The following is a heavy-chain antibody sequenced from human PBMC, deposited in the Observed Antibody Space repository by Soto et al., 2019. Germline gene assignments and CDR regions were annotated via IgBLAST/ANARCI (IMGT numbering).Heavy chain of an antibody. CDR2: ISYDGSNK. CDR1: GFTFCSYG. J-gene: IGHJ4*02. CDR3: ARGHGVAVAGGFDY. Sequence: PGGSLRLCCAASGFTFCSYGMGWVRQAPGKGLEWVAVISYDGSNKYYADSVKGRFTISRDNSKNTLYLQMNSLRAEDTAVYYCARGHGVAVAGGFDYWGQGTLVTVSS. V-gene: IGHV3-30*03. D-gene: IGHD6-19*01.